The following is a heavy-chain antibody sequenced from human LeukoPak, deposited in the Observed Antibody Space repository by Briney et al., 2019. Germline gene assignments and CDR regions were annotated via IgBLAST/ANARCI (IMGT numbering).Heavy chain of an antibody. Sequence: AGGSLRLSCAASGFTFSSYAMSWVCQAPGKGLEWVSAISGSGGTTYFADSVKGRFTISRDNSKNTLYLQMDSLRAEDTAVYYCAKVTSDPVYWYFDLWGRGTLVTVSS. CDR3: AKVTSDPVYWYFDL. CDR2: ISGSGGTT. CDR1: GFTFSSYA. J-gene: IGHJ2*01. V-gene: IGHV3-23*01.